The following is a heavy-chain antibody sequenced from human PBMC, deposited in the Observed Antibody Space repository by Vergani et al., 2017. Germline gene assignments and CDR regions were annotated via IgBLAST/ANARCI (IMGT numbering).Heavy chain of an antibody. Sequence: QVQLVESGGGVVQPGRSLRLSCAASGFTFSSYGMHWVRQAPGKGLEWVAVIWYDGSNKYYADSVKGRFTISRDNSKNTLYLQMNSLRAEDTAVYYCAREPYDYVWGSYRYQNYWGQGTLVTVSS. J-gene: IGHJ4*02. V-gene: IGHV3-33*01. CDR1: GFTFSSYG. CDR3: AREPYDYVWGSYRYQNY. CDR2: IWYDGSNK. D-gene: IGHD3-16*02.